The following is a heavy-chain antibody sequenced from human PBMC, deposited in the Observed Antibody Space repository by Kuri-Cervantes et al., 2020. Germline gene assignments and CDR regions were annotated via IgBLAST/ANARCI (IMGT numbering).Heavy chain of an antibody. Sequence: SLKISCAASGFTFDDYAMHWVRQAPGKGLEWVSGISWNSGSIGYADSVKGRFTISRGNAKNSLYLQMNSLRAEDTALYYCAKGREYSSSWYVMDYWGQGTLVTVSS. CDR3: AKGREYSSSWYVMDY. J-gene: IGHJ4*02. CDR1: GFTFDDYA. CDR2: ISWNSGSI. D-gene: IGHD6-13*01. V-gene: IGHV3-9*01.